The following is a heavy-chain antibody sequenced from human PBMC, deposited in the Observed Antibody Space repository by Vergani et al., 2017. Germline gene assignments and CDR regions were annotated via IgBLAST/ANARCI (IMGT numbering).Heavy chain of an antibody. V-gene: IGHV4-59*01. CDR2: IYYSGST. J-gene: IGHJ4*02. CDR1: GGSISSYY. CDR3: ARARGGAAACHLDC. D-gene: IGHD6-13*01. Sequence: QVQLQESGPGLVKPSETLSLTCTVSGGSISSYYWSWIRQPPGKGLEWIGYIYYSGSTNYNPSLKSRVTISVDTSKNQFYLKLSSVTAADTAVYYCARARGGAAACHLDCWGQGALVTVYS.